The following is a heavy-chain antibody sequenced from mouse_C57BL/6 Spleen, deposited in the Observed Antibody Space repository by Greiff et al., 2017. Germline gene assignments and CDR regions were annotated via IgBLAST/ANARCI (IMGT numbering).Heavy chain of an antibody. CDR3: ANIYYDYDGDDY. CDR1: GYAFSSSW. D-gene: IGHD2-4*01. V-gene: IGHV1-82*01. Sequence: VQLQQSGPELVKPGASVKISCKASGYAFSSSWMNWVKQRPGKGLEWIGRIYPGDGDTNYNGKFKGKDTLTADKSSSTAYMQLSSLTSEDSAVYFCANIYYDYDGDDYWGQGTTLTVSS. J-gene: IGHJ2*01. CDR2: IYPGDGDT.